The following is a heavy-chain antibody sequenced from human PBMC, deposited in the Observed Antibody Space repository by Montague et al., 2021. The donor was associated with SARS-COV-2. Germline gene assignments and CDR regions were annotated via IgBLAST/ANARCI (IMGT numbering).Heavy chain of an antibody. Sequence: SETLSLTCAVHGGSFSGYYWNWIRQRPGKGLEWIGEINHGGSTNXNPSLKNRLTISADTSKNQFSLKLTSVAATDTAVYYCARLRDGVVPSPILGIGPYFTYYYMDVGGKGTTVTVS. CDR3: ARLRDGVVPSPILGIGPYFTYYYMDV. J-gene: IGHJ6*03. D-gene: IGHD2-15*01. CDR2: INHGGST. V-gene: IGHV4-34*01. CDR1: GGSFSGYY.